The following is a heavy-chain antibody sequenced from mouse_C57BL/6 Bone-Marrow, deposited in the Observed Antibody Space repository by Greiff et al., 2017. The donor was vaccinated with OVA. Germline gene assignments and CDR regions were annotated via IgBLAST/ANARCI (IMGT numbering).Heavy chain of an antibody. CDR3: ARSGWFLYFDY. CDR2: IDPSDSYT. V-gene: IGHV1-50*01. J-gene: IGHJ2*01. CDR1: GYTFTSYW. Sequence: VQLQQPGAELVKPGASVKLSCRASGYTFTSYWMQWVKQRPGQGLEWIGEIDPSDSYTNYNQKFKGKATLTVDTSSSTAYMQLSSLTSEDSAVYYCARSGWFLYFDYWGQGTTLTVSS. D-gene: IGHD2-3*01.